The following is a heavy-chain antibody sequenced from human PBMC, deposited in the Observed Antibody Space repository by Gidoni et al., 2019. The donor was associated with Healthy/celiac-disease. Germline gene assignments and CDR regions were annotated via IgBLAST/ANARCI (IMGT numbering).Heavy chain of an antibody. CDR1: GCTCRNAG. CDR3: TTELVEMATINWFDP. D-gene: IGHD5-12*01. CDR2: IKSKTDGGTT. V-gene: IGHV3-15*01. J-gene: IGHJ5*02. Sequence: EVQRVESGGGVFKPGGSLRLSCADAGCTCRNAGMRGVRQAPGKGREWVGRIKSKTDGGTTDYAAPVKGRFTISSDDSKHTLYLQMNSLKTEDTAVYYCTTELVEMATINWFDPWGQGTLVTVSS.